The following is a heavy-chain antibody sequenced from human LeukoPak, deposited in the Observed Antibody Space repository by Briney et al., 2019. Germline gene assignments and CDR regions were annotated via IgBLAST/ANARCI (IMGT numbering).Heavy chain of an antibody. Sequence: GGSLRLSCAPSGFNVSSNFMSWVRQAPGKGLEWVSVIYAGGNTYYADSVKGRFTISRDNSKNTLYLQMNSLRAEDTAVYYCAKDRRAAGTSYWGQGTLVTVSS. CDR3: AKDRRAAGTSY. CDR1: GFNVSSNF. J-gene: IGHJ4*02. V-gene: IGHV3-53*01. CDR2: IYAGGNT. D-gene: IGHD6-13*01.